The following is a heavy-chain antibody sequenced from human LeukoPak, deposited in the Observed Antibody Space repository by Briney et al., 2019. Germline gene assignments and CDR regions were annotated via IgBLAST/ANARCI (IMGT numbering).Heavy chain of an antibody. CDR3: ASSYFGYTFDY. CDR2: INHSGST. D-gene: IGHD3-10*01. V-gene: IGHV4-34*01. J-gene: IGHJ4*02. CDR1: GGSFSGYY. Sequence: SETLSLTCAVYGGSFSGYYWSWIRQPPGKGLEWIGEINHSGSTNYNPSLESRVTISVDTSKNQFSLKLSSVTAADTAVYYCASSYFGYTFDYWGQGTLVTVSS.